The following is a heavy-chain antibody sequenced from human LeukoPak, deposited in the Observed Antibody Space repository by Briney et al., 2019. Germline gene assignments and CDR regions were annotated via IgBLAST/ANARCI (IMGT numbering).Heavy chain of an antibody. V-gene: IGHV3-30*18. CDR1: GFTFSSYA. J-gene: IGHJ4*02. Sequence: PGGSLRLSCAASGFTFSSYAMHWVRQAPGKGLEWVAVISYDGGNKYYAESVKGRFTISRDNSKNTLYLQMNSLRAEDTAVYYCAKVPRQNGSFPLSDYWGQGALVTVAS. D-gene: IGHD6-6*01. CDR2: ISYDGGNK. CDR3: AKVPRQNGSFPLSDY.